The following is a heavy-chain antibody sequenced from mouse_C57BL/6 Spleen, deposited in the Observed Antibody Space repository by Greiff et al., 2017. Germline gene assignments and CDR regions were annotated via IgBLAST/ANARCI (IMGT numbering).Heavy chain of an antibody. V-gene: IGHV1-64*01. CDR2: IHPNSGST. D-gene: IGHD2-10*02. J-gene: IGHJ3*01. Sequence: VKLQEPGAELVKPGASVKLSCKASGYTFTSYWMHWVKQRPGQGLEWIGMIHPNSGSTNYNEKFKSKATLTVDKSSSTAYMQLSSLTSEDSAVYYCAGYGTLFAYWGQGTLVTVSA. CDR1: GYTFTSYW. CDR3: AGYGTLFAY.